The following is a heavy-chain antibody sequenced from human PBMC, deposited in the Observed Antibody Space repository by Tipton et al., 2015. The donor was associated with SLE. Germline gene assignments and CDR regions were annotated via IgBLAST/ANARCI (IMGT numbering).Heavy chain of an antibody. Sequence: SLRLSCAASGFTFSSYAMHWVRQAPGKGLEWVAVIWYDGSDVRYADSVKGRFTISRDNSKDTVFLQMNSLRAEDTAVYYCARGSGRCSTGCRHYFDYWGQGTLVTVSS. CDR1: GFTFSSYA. CDR2: IWYDGSDV. CDR3: ARGSGRCSTGCRHYFDY. V-gene: IGHV3-33*01. D-gene: IGHD2-2*01. J-gene: IGHJ4*02.